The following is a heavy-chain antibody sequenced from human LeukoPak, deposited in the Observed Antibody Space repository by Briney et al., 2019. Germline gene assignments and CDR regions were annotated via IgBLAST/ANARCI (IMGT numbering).Heavy chain of an antibody. D-gene: IGHD3-22*01. CDR3: ARDQTYYVSSGYYYVTYLQH. CDR1: GASISSSY. J-gene: IGHJ1*01. Sequence: PSETLSLTCTVSGASISSSYCTWIRQPAGEGLEWIGRISTGGSTTYNPSFKSRVTMSVDTSKNLFSLTLTSVTAADTAVYYCARDQTYYVSSGYYYVTYLQHWGQGILVTVSS. CDR2: ISTGGST. V-gene: IGHV4-4*07.